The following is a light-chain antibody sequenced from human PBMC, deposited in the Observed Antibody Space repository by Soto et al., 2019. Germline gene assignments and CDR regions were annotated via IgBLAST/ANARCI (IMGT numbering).Light chain of an antibody. CDR2: SNN. V-gene: IGLV1-40*01. J-gene: IGLJ2*01. CDR3: QSYESSLSAAV. CDR1: SSNIGAGYD. Sequence: QSVLTQPPSVSGAPGQTVIISCTGSSSNIGAGYDVHWYQQLPGTAPKLLIYSNNNRPSGVPDRLSGSKSGTSASLAITGLQVEDEADYYCQSYESSLSAAVFGGGTKLTVL.